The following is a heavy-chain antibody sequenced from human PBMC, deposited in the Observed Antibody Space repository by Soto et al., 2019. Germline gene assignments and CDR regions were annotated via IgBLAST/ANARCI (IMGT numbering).Heavy chain of an antibody. Sequence: SETLSLTCTVSGGSISSGGYYWSWIRQHPGKGLEWIGYIYYSGSTYYNQSLKSRVTISVDTSKNQFSLKLSSVTAADTAVYYCAASSSWAHNWFDPWGQGTLVTVSS. CDR1: GGSISSGGYY. CDR2: IYYSGST. J-gene: IGHJ5*02. D-gene: IGHD6-13*01. V-gene: IGHV4-31*03. CDR3: AASSSWAHNWFDP.